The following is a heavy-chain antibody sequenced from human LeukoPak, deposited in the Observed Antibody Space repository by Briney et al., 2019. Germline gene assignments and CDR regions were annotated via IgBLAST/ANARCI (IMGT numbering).Heavy chain of an antibody. CDR1: GGSISSYY. CDR2: IYYSGST. Sequence: PSETLSLTCTVSGGSISSYYWSWIRQPPGKGLEWIGYIYYSGSTNYNPSLKSRVTISVDTSKNQFSLKLSSVTAADTAVYYCARDGTVTKYYYYYYMDVWGKGTTVTVSS. V-gene: IGHV4-59*12. CDR3: ARDGTVTKYYYYYYMDV. J-gene: IGHJ6*03. D-gene: IGHD4-17*01.